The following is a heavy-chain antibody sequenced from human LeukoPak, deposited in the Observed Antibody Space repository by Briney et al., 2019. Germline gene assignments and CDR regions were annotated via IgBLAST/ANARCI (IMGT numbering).Heavy chain of an antibody. J-gene: IGHJ5*02. CDR1: GASISSGSNS. CDR3: ARDIVVVDNNWFDP. V-gene: IGHV4-61*02. Sequence: SQTLSLTCTVSGASISSGSNSWGWIRQPAGKGLEWIGRINTSGTTNYNPSLKSRVTMSIDTSKNQFSLKLSSVTAADTALYYCARDIVVVDNNWFDPWGQGTLVTVSS. D-gene: IGHD2-2*01. CDR2: INTSGTT.